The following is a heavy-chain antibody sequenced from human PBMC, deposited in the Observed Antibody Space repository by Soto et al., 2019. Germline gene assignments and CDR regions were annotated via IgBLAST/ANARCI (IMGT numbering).Heavy chain of an antibody. CDR1: DGSINSGDYY. V-gene: IGHV4-30-4*01. Sequence: QVQLQESGPGLVKPSQTLSLTCTVSDGSINSGDYYWSWIRQPPGKGLAWIGYIYYSGSTYYNPSLKSRVTISLDTSKNQFSLKLSSVTAAETAVYYCARVPHDYTNYHYYGMDVWGQGTTVTVSS. J-gene: IGHJ6*02. CDR3: ARVPHDYTNYHYYGMDV. CDR2: IYYSGST. D-gene: IGHD4-4*01.